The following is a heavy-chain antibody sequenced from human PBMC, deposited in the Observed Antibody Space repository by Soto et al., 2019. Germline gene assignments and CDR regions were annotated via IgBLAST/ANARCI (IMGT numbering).Heavy chain of an antibody. CDR3: ATPPSLRVTVIWSSSYFQH. Sequence: ASVKVSCKVSGYTLTELSMHWVRQAPGKGLEWMGGFDPEDGETIYAQKFQGRVTMTEDTSTDTAYMELSSLRSEDTAVYYCATPPSLRVTVIWSSSYFQHWGQATLVTVSS. J-gene: IGHJ1*01. CDR1: GYTLTELS. V-gene: IGHV1-24*01. CDR2: FDPEDGET. D-gene: IGHD2-2*01.